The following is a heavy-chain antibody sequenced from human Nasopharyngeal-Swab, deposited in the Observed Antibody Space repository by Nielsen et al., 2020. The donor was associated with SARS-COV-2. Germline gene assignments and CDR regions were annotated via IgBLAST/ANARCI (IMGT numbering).Heavy chain of an antibody. CDR3: AKSLFTYYYDSSGYYCLDY. D-gene: IGHD3-22*01. Sequence: ASVKVSCKASGYTFTSYGISWVRQAPGQGLEWMGWISAYNGNTNYAQQLQGRVTMTTDPSTSTAYMELRSLRSDDTAVYYCAKSLFTYYYDSSGYYCLDYWGQGTLVTVSS. V-gene: IGHV1-18*01. CDR1: GYTFTSYG. CDR2: ISAYNGNT. J-gene: IGHJ4*02.